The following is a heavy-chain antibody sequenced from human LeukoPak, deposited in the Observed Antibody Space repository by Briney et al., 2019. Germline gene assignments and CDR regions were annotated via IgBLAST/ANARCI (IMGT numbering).Heavy chain of an antibody. CDR3: ASNSPTGDHDY. J-gene: IGHJ4*02. CDR1: GFTFSSYE. D-gene: IGHD4-17*01. Sequence: PGGSLRLSCAASGFTFSSYEMNWVRQAPGKGLEWVSYISSSGSTIYYADSVKGRFTISRDNAKNPPYLQMNSLRAEDTAVYYCASNSPTGDHDYWGQGTLVTVSP. CDR2: ISSSGSTI. V-gene: IGHV3-48*03.